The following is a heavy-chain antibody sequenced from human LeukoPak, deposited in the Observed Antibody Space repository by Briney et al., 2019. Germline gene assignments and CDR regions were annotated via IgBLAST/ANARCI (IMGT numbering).Heavy chain of an antibody. J-gene: IGHJ3*02. CDR3: ARDLRFLDCSSTSRHEKGI. D-gene: IGHD2-2*01. V-gene: IGHV3-30*03. CDR2: ISYDGSNK. Sequence: GGSLRLSCAASGFTFSSYGMHWVRQAPGKGLEWVAVISYDGSNKYYVDSVKGRFTISRDNAKNSPYLQMNSLRAEDTAVYYCARDLRFLDCSSTSRHEKGIWGQGTMVTVSS. CDR1: GFTFSSYG.